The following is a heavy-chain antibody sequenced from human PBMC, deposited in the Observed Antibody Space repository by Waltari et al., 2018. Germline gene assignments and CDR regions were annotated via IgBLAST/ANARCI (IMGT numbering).Heavy chain of an antibody. CDR2: ISSDGGTK. V-gene: IGHV3-30*04. Sequence: QVHLVESGGGVGQPGMSLSLSCTASGFTFINYAMHWVRQAPGKGRVWLTGISSDGGTKYYADSGRGRFTVSRDKSTNTLHLQMTNLTPEDAAVYYCARDRQGASASSPEITHWGQGTLVTVSS. CDR1: GFTFINYA. J-gene: IGHJ4*02. D-gene: IGHD3-10*01. CDR3: ARDRQGASASSPEITH.